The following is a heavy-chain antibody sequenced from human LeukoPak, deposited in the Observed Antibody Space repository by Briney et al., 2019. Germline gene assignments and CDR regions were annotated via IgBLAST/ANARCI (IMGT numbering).Heavy chain of an antibody. CDR3: AREGRGVSVGMDV. CDR2: IYYRGST. D-gene: IGHD2-8*01. Sequence: PSESLSLTRTVSVGSISNYYWCWIRQPPGKGLGWIGYIYYRGSTNYNPSLKSRVTISVDTSKNQFSLKLSSVTAADTAVYYCAREGRGVSVGMDVWGQGTTVTVSS. J-gene: IGHJ6*02. CDR1: VGSISNYY. V-gene: IGHV4-59*01.